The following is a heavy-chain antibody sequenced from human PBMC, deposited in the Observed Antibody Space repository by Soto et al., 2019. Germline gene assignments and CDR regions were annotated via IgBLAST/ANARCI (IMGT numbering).Heavy chain of an antibody. CDR3: ARPRSGSYRLDYYGMDV. CDR2: IYPGDSDS. V-gene: IGHV5-51*01. J-gene: IGHJ6*02. Sequence: GESLKISCKGSGYSFTSYWIAWVRQMPGKGLEWMGIIYPGDSDSRYSPSFQGQVTISADKSISAAYLQWSSLKASDTAMYYCARPRSGSYRLDYYGMDVWGQGTTVTV. D-gene: IGHD3-10*01. CDR1: GYSFTSYW.